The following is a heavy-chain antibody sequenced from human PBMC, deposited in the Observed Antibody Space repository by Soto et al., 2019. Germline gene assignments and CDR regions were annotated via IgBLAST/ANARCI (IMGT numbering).Heavy chain of an antibody. D-gene: IGHD5-12*01. CDR1: GFTFSTYG. CDR2: ISYDGSNK. V-gene: IGHV3-30*18. Sequence: QVQLVESGGGVVQPGRSLRLSCAASGFTFSTYGLHWVRQAPGKGLEWVAVISYDGSNKSYADSVKGRFTISRDNSKNTLYLQMSSLRTEDTAVYYSAKENEVWLQLDYWGQGTLVTVSS. CDR3: AKENEVWLQLDY. J-gene: IGHJ4*02.